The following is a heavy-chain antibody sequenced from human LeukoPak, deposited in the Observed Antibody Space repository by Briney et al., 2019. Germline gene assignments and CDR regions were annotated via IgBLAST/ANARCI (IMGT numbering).Heavy chain of an antibody. CDR1: GYTFTGYY. V-gene: IGHV1-2*02. J-gene: IGHJ6*03. D-gene: IGHD3-22*01. CDR3: ARGGDSSGYYYYYYYYMDV. CDR2: INPNSGGT. Sequence: ASVKVSCKASGYTFTGYYMHWVRQAPGQGLEWMGWINPNSGGTNYAQKFQGRVTMTRDTSISTAYLELSSLRSEDTAVYYCARGGDSSGYYYYYYYYMDVWGKGTTVTVSS.